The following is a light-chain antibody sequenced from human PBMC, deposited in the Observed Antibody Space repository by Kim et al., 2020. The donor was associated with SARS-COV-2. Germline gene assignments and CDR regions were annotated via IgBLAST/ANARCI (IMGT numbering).Light chain of an antibody. V-gene: IGLV3-1*01. J-gene: IGLJ2*01. CDR1: KLGEKY. Sequence: PGQTASITCSGDKLGEKYACWYQQKPGQSPVLVIYQDSKRPSGIPERFSGSNSGNTATLTISGTQAMDEADYYCQSWDSSTADVVFGGGTQLTVL. CDR2: QDS. CDR3: QSWDSSTADVV.